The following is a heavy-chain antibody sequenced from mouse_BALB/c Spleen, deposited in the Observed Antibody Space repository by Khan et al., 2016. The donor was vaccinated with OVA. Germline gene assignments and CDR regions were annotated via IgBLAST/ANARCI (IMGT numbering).Heavy chain of an antibody. Sequence: EVELVESGGDLVKTGGSLKLSCAASGFTFSSYTMSWVRRTPEKKLEWVAFISTGGSNAYYPDTVKGRITITRDNSKNTLYLQMISLKTYDTATYYCARPTTTESDYIMDLWGQGTSVTVSA. J-gene: IGHJ4*01. CDR3: ARPTTTESDYIMDL. V-gene: IGHV5-12-2*01. CDR2: ISTGGSNA. D-gene: IGHD1-1*01. CDR1: GFTFSSYT.